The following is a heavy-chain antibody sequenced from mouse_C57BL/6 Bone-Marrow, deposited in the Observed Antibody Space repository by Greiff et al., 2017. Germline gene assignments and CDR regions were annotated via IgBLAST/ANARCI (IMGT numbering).Heavy chain of an antibody. V-gene: IGHV1-81*01. D-gene: IGHD2-5*01. CDR3: ASSYYSNYPWFAY. J-gene: IGHJ3*01. CDR1: GYTFTSYG. CDR2: IYPRSGNT. Sequence: QVQLQQSGAELARPGASVKLSCKASGYTFTSYGISWVKQRTGQGLEWIGEIYPRSGNTYYNEKFKGKATMTADKSSSTAYMELRILTSEDAAVYFCASSYYSNYPWFAYWGQGTLVTVSA.